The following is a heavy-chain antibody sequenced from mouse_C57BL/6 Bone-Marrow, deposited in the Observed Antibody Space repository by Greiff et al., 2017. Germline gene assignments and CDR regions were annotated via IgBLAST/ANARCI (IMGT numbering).Heavy chain of an antibody. V-gene: IGHV5-9-1*02. CDR1: GFTFSSYA. CDR2: ISSGGDYI. J-gene: IGHJ1*03. D-gene: IGHD1-1*01. Sequence: DVMLVESGEGLVKPGGSLKLSCAASGFTFSSYAMSWVRQTPEKRLEWVAYISSGGDYIYYADTVKGRFTISRDNARNTLYLQMSSLKSEDTAMYYCTRDRVITTVVAPNWYFDVWGTGTTVTVSS. CDR3: TRDRVITTVVAPNWYFDV.